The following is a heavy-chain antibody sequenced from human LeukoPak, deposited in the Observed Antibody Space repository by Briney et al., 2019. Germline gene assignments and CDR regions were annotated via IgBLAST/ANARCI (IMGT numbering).Heavy chain of an antibody. CDR2: ISSSSSYI. D-gene: IGHD3-3*01. CDR3: ARDSITIFGVVHHYYYYMDV. Sequence: PGGSLRLSCAASGFTFSSYGMTWVRQAPGKGLEWVSSISSSSSYIYYADSVKGRFTISRDNAKNSLYLQMNSLRAEDTAVYYCARDSITIFGVVHHYYYYMDVWGKGTTVTVSS. CDR1: GFTFSSYG. J-gene: IGHJ6*03. V-gene: IGHV3-21*01.